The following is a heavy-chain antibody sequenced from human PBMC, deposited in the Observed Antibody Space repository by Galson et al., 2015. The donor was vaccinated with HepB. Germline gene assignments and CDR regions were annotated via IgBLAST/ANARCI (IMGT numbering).Heavy chain of an antibody. D-gene: IGHD4-23*01. J-gene: IGHJ3*01. CDR1: GFTFSGSA. V-gene: IGHV3-23*01. CDR3: AKAVITPYHDAFDV. CDR2: ITSGGST. Sequence: SLRLSCAASGFTFSGSALHWVRQAPGKGLEWVSSITSGGSTYHADSVKGRFTISRDNSKNTLYLQVNSLRAEDTAVYYCAKAVITPYHDAFDVWGQGTMVTVSS.